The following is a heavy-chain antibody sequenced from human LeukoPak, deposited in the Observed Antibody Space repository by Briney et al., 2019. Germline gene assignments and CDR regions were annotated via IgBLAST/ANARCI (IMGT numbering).Heavy chain of an antibody. CDR3: ARSGGVITVAPFDC. Sequence: GGALRVSCATSGFGVSSKYMSWVRQAPGKGPEWGSVIYNDGSTYYADSVKGRFTISRDNSKNTLFLQMNSLRAEDTAVYYCARSGGVITVAPFDCWGQGSLVTVSS. J-gene: IGHJ4*02. V-gene: IGHV3-53*01. CDR1: GFGVSSKY. D-gene: IGHD4-23*01. CDR2: IYNDGST.